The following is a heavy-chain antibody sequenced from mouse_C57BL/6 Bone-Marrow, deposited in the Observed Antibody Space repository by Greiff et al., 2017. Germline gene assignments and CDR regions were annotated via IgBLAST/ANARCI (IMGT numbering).Heavy chain of an antibody. CDR2: IDPSDSYT. V-gene: IGHV1-69*01. Sequence: QVQLQQPGAELVMPGASVKLSCKASGYTFTSYWMHWVKQRPGQGLEWFGEIDPSDSYTNYNQKFKGKSTLTVDKSSSTAYMQLSSLTSEDSAVYYCARGGLFDYWGQGTTLTVSS. J-gene: IGHJ2*01. CDR1: GYTFTSYW. CDR3: ARGGLFDY.